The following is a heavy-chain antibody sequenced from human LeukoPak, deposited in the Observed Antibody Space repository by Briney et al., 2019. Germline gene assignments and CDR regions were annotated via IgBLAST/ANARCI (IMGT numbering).Heavy chain of an antibody. D-gene: IGHD1-26*01. CDR1: GGTSITHI. CDR3: VLVGATVDY. Sequence: SVKVSCKASGGTSITHIINWVRQAPGQGLEWMGRIIPIFGTANYAQKFQGRVTITTDESTSTAYMELSSLRSEDTAVYYCVLVGATVDYWGQGTLVTVSS. V-gene: IGHV1-69*05. J-gene: IGHJ4*02. CDR2: IIPIFGTA.